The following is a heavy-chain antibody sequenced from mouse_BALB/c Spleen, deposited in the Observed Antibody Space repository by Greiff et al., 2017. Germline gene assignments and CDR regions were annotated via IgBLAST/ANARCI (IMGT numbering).Heavy chain of an antibody. CDR3: ARGVRQAMDY. J-gene: IGHJ4*01. Sequence: VKVVESGPGLVAPSQSLSITCTVSGFSLTSYGVHWVRQPPGKGLEWLGVIWAGGSTNYNSALMSRLSISKDNSKSQVFLKMNSLQTDDTAMYYCARGVRQAMDYWGQGTSVTVSS. D-gene: IGHD2-14*01. V-gene: IGHV2-9*02. CDR1: GFSLTSYG. CDR2: IWAGGST.